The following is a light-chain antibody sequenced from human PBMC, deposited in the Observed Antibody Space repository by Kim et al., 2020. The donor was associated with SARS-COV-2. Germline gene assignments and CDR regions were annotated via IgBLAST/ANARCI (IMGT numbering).Light chain of an antibody. CDR3: QQYDLYPYT. Sequence: AYVGDSVTITCRDSHSITTCLAWFQQKPGKAPTLLIYKASNLQSGVPSRFSGTGSGTEFTLTISSLQPDDFATYYCQQYDLYPYTFGQGTKLEI. J-gene: IGKJ2*01. CDR2: KAS. CDR1: HSITTC. V-gene: IGKV1-5*03.